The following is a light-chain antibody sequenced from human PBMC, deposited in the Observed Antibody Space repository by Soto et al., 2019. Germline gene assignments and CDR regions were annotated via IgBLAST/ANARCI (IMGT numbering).Light chain of an antibody. Sequence: DIQMTQSPSSLSASVGDSVTITCQASPDIRTYLSWYQQQPGKAPTLLIYDASNLATGVPSRFSGSGSGTDFTFTIISLQPEDIATYYCQQYDYPPLTFGGGTKVEIK. J-gene: IGKJ4*01. CDR1: PDIRTY. CDR2: DAS. V-gene: IGKV1-33*01. CDR3: QQYDYPPLT.